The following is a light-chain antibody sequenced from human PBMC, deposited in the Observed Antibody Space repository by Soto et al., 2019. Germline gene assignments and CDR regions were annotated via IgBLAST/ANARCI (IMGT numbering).Light chain of an antibody. CDR3: QHYDKSPMYT. Sequence: EIVLTQSPGTLSLSPGERATLSCRASQSVSSSYLAWYQQKPGQAPRLLIYDASSRPTGIPDRFSGSGSGTDFTLTISRLVPEDFAVYYCQHYDKSPMYTFGQGTKLEI. CDR2: DAS. CDR1: QSVSSSY. V-gene: IGKV3-20*01. J-gene: IGKJ2*01.